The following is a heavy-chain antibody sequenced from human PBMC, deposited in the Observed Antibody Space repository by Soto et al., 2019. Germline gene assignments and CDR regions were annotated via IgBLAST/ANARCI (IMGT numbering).Heavy chain of an antibody. V-gene: IGHV3-30*04. CDR3: ARSRGQRFGELFYYYYMDV. J-gene: IGHJ6*03. CDR2: ISYDGSNK. D-gene: IGHD3-10*01. CDR1: GFTFSSYA. Sequence: GGSLRLSCAASGFTFSSYAMHWVRQAPGKGLEWVAVISYDGSNKYYADSVKGRFTISRDNSKNTLYLQMNSLRAEDTAVYYCARSRGQRFGELFYYYYMDVWGKGTTVTVSS.